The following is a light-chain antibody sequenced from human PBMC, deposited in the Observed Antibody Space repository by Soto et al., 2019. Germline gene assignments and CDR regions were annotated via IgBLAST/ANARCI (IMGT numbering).Light chain of an antibody. Sequence: EIVLTQSPGTLSLSPGERATLSCRAGQSVRSNLAWYQQKPGQAPRLLIYGASTRATGIPARFSGSGSGTEFTLTISSLQSEDFAVYYCQQYNNWPRTFGQGTKVDIK. J-gene: IGKJ1*01. CDR1: QSVRSN. V-gene: IGKV3-15*01. CDR3: QQYNNWPRT. CDR2: GAS.